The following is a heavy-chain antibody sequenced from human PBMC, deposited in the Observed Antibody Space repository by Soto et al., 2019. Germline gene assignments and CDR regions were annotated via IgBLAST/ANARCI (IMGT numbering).Heavy chain of an antibody. V-gene: IGHV1-18*01. Sequence: ASVKVSCKASGYTFTNYDINWVRQAPGQGLEWMGWISAYNGDTNYAQKLQGRVTMTTDTSTSTAYMELRSLRSDDTAVYYCARSGLPDPVVVVGHTPFDPWGQGTLVTASS. D-gene: IGHD2-15*01. CDR1: GYTFTNYD. J-gene: IGHJ5*02. CDR3: ARSGLPDPVVVVGHTPFDP. CDR2: ISAYNGDT.